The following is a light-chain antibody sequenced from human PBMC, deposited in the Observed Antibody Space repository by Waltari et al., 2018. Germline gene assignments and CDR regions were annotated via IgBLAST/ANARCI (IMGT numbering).Light chain of an antibody. V-gene: IGKV3-20*01. J-gene: IGKJ2*01. CDR1: QSINNNY. CDR2: GAL. CDR3: QQYGVSPFT. Sequence: EIVLTQAPGTLSLSPGAGATLSCRASQSINNNYIAWYQQEPGQAPRLLIYGALNRATGIPDRFSGSGSGTDFTLTISRLEPEDFAVYSCQQYGVSPFTFGQGTKLEIK.